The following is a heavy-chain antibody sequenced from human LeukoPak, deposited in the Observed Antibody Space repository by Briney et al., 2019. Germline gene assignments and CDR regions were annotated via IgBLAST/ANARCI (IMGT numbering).Heavy chain of an antibody. CDR3: ARDGFSSGYPYDAFDI. V-gene: IGHV3-48*02. D-gene: IGHD3-22*01. CDR2: ISSTGNTV. Sequence: PGGSLRLSCAASGFTFSSYTMNWVRQAPGKGLEWVSSISSTGNTVYYADSVKGRFTIFRDYAKNSLYLQINSLRDEDTAVYYCARDGFSSGYPYDAFDIWGQGTMVTVSS. CDR1: GFTFSSYT. J-gene: IGHJ3*02.